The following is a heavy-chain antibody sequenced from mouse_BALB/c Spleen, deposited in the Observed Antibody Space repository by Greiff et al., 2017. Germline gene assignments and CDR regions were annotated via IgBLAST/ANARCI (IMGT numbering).Heavy chain of an antibody. D-gene: IGHD1-1*02. CDR2: INPSTGYT. CDR3: ARWDTMGYYYAMDY. J-gene: IGHJ4*01. V-gene: IGHV1-7*01. Sequence: VQLQESGAELAKPGASVKMSCKASGYTFTSYWMHWVKQRPGQGLEWIGYINPSTGYTEYNQKFKDKATLTADKSSSTAYMQLSSLTSEDSAVYYCARWDTMGYYYAMDYWGQGTSVTVSS. CDR1: GYTFTSYW.